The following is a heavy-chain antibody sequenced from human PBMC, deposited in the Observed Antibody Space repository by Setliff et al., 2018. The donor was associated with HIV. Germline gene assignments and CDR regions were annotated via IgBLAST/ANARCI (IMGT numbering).Heavy chain of an antibody. Sequence: SETLSLTCTVSGGSISSTTYWGWIRQSPGAGLEWIGNINFSGDTYNNPSLKGRVTISLDSSKNQFSLNLTSVTAADTAVYYCARWYTTGRGWFDPWGQGTLVTVSS. V-gene: IGHV4-39*07. CDR3: ARWYTTGRGWFDP. D-gene: IGHD6-25*01. J-gene: IGHJ5*02. CDR2: INFSGDT. CDR1: GGSISSTTY.